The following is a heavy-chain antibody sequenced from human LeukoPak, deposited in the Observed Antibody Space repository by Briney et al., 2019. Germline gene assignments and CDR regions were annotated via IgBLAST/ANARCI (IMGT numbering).Heavy chain of an antibody. J-gene: IGHJ4*02. CDR3: ARRRDGYINPFDS. CDR1: GGSISSYY. V-gene: IGHV4-59*12. CDR2: IYYSGST. D-gene: IGHD5-24*01. Sequence: PSETLSLTCTVSGGSISSYYWSWIRQPPGKGLEWIGYIYYSGSTNYNPSLKSRVTISVDTSKNQFSLKLSSVTAADTAVFYCARRRDGYINPFDSWGQGTLVTVSS.